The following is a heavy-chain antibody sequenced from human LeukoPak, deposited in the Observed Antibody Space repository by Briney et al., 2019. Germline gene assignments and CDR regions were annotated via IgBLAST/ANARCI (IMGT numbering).Heavy chain of an antibody. Sequence: PSETLSLACTVSGGSISSSSYYWSWIRQPPGKGLEWIGSIYYSGSTYYNPSLKSRVTISVDTSKNQFSLKLSSVTAADSAVYYCATIKRGSIFGYFDFWGQGVLVTVSS. CDR2: IYYSGST. V-gene: IGHV4-39*07. CDR3: ATIKRGSIFGYFDF. J-gene: IGHJ4*02. CDR1: GGSISSSSYY. D-gene: IGHD5-18*01.